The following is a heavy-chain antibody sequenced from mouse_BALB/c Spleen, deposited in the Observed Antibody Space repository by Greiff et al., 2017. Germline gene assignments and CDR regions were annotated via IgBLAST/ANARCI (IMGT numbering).Heavy chain of an antibody. J-gene: IGHJ2*01. D-gene: IGHD1-1*01. Sequence: EVQLQQSGAELVKPGASVKLSCTASGFNIKDTYMHWVKQRPEQGLEWIGRIDPANGNTKYDPKFQGQATITADTSSNTAYLQLSSLTSEDTAVYYCARGLYYGSSLDYWGQGTTLTVSS. CDR3: ARGLYYGSSLDY. CDR2: IDPANGNT. CDR1: GFNIKDTY. V-gene: IGHV14-3*02.